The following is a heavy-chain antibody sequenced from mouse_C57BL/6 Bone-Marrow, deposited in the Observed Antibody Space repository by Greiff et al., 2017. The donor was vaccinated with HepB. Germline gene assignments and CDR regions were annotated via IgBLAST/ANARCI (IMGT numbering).Heavy chain of an antibody. V-gene: IGHV1-69*01. D-gene: IGHD2-12*01. Sequence: QVQLKQPGAELVMPGASVKLSCKASGYTFTSYWMHWVKQRPGQGLEWIGEIDPSDSYTNYNQKFKGKSTLTVDKSSSTAYMQLSSLTSEDSAVYDCARELPSSWYFDVWGTGTTVTVSS. CDR1: GYTFTSYW. CDR2: IDPSDSYT. CDR3: ARELPSSWYFDV. J-gene: IGHJ1*03.